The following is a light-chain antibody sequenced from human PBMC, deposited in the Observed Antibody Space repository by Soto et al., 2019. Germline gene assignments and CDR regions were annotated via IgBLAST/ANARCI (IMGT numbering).Light chain of an antibody. J-gene: IGKJ1*01. Sequence: EIVLTQSPGTLSLSPGERATLSCRASQSISSNYFAWYQQKPDQAPRLLIYGVSSRATGIPDRFSGSGSGTDFTLTISRLEPEDFAVYYCQQYGSSPRTFGQGTKVDIK. CDR3: QQYGSSPRT. CDR2: GVS. V-gene: IGKV3-20*01. CDR1: QSISSNY.